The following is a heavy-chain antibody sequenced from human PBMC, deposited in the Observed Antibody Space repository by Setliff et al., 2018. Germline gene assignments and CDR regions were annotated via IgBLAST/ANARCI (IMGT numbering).Heavy chain of an antibody. CDR3: AKFGPLDLTGDWAFDN. Sequence: SETLSLTCSVYGESFSNNYWSWIRQPPGKGLEWIGEINHSGTTNYNPSLKSRVTISVDTSKKQFSLKLSSVTAADTAVYYCAKFGPLDLTGDWAFDNWGQG. CDR1: GESFSNNY. CDR2: INHSGTT. J-gene: IGHJ4*02. D-gene: IGHD7-27*01. V-gene: IGHV4-34*01.